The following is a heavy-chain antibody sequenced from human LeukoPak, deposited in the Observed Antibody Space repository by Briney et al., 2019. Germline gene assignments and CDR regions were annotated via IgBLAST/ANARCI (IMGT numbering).Heavy chain of an antibody. V-gene: IGHV3-48*03. CDR2: ISSTGSSI. D-gene: IGHD6-13*01. CDR3: ARGPYSSSWSAWFDP. CDR1: GFTFSSYE. J-gene: IGHJ5*02. Sequence: GGSLRLSRAASGFTFSSYEMNWVRQAPGKGLEWVSYISSTGSSIYYADSVKGRFTISRDNAKNSLYLQMNSLRAEDTAIYYCARGPYSSSWSAWFDPWGQGTLVNVSS.